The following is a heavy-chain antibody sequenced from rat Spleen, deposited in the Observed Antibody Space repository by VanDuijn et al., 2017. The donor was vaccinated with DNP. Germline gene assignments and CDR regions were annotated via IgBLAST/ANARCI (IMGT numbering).Heavy chain of an antibody. V-gene: IGHV2-6*01. CDR3: AAGYNYWFAY. J-gene: IGHJ3*01. D-gene: IGHD1-4*01. CDR2: ISSGGNT. CDR1: GFSLTSYT. Sequence: QVQLKESGPGLVQPSQTLSLTCTVSGFSLTSYTVSWIRQPPGKGLEWIAAISSGGNTYYNSALKSRLSISRDTSKSQVFLKVNSLQTEDTAMYFCAAGYNYWFAYWGQGTLVTVSS.